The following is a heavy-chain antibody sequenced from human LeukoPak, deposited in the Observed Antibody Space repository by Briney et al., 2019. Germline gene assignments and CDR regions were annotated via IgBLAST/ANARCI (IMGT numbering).Heavy chain of an antibody. D-gene: IGHD6-19*01. CDR1: GGSISSSSYY. CDR2: IYYSGST. CDR3: ARHVTYSSGWFLGLYYFDY. V-gene: IGHV4-39*01. Sequence: SETLSLTCTVSGGSISSSSYYWGWIRQPPGQGLEWIGSIYYSGSTYYNPSLKSRVTISVDTSKNQFSLKLSSVTAADTAVYYCARHVTYSSGWFLGLYYFDYWGQGTLVTVSS. J-gene: IGHJ4*02.